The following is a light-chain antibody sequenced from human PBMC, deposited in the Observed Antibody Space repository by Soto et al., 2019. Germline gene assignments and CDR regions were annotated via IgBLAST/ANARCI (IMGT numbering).Light chain of an antibody. CDR1: SSDVGGYNY. CDR2: AVS. V-gene: IGLV2-14*01. CDR3: SSYTSSNTDV. J-gene: IGLJ1*01. Sequence: QSALTQPASVSGSPGQSITISCTGTSSDVGGYNYVSWYQQHPDKAPKLMIYAVSNRPSGVSNRFSGSKSGNTASLTISGLQAEDEADYYCSSYTSSNTDVFGTGTKVTVL.